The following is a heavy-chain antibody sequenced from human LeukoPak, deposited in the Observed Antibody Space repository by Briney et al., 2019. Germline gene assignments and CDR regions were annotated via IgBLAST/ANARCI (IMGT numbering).Heavy chain of an antibody. CDR3: ATGRAGGMASDY. D-gene: IGHD5-24*01. CDR2: FDPEDGET. CDR1: GYTLTALS. J-gene: IGHJ4*02. Sequence: GASVKDSCKVSGYTLTALSMHWVRQAPGKGLGWMGGFDPEDGETIYAQTFRGRVTMTEDTSTDTAYMELSSLRSEDTAVYYCATGRAGGMASDYWGQGTLVTVSS. V-gene: IGHV1-24*01.